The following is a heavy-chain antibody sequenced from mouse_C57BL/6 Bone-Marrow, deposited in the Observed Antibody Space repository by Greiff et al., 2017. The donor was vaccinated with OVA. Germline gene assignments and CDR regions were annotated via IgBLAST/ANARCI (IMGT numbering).Heavy chain of an antibody. Sequence: EVQLQQSGAELVRPGASVKLSCTASGFNIKDDYMHWVKQRPEQGLEWIGWIDPENGDTEYAPKFQGKATITADTSSNTAYLQLSSLTSEDTAVYYCTTGSYYYGSSYYAMDYWGQGTSGTVSS. CDR1: GFNIKDDY. CDR2: IDPENGDT. D-gene: IGHD1-1*01. V-gene: IGHV14-4*01. CDR3: TTGSYYYGSSYYAMDY. J-gene: IGHJ4*01.